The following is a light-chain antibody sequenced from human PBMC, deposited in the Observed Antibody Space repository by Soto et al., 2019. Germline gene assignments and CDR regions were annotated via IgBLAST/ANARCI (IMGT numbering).Light chain of an antibody. CDR3: QQYSRHWT. Sequence: DIQMTQSPSTLSASVGDRVTITCRASQNINRWLAWYQQKPGKAPLLLIYDASTLLSGAPSRFSGSGSGTEFTLTISGPQPDDFATYYCQQYSRHWTFGQGTKVEI. CDR2: DAS. V-gene: IGKV1-5*01. CDR1: QNINRW. J-gene: IGKJ1*01.